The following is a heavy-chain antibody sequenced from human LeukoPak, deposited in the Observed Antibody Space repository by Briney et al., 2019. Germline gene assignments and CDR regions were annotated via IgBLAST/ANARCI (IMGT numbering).Heavy chain of an antibody. CDR3: AKDYYDSSGYLYFDY. CDR1: GFTFSRHW. D-gene: IGHD3-22*01. J-gene: IGHJ4*02. CDR2: ISGSGGST. Sequence: PGGSLRLSCAASGFTFSRHWMTWVRQAPGKGLEWVSAISGSGGSTYYADSVKGRFTISRDSSKNTLYLQMNSLGAEDTAVYYCAKDYYDSSGYLYFDYWGQGTLVTVSS. V-gene: IGHV3-23*01.